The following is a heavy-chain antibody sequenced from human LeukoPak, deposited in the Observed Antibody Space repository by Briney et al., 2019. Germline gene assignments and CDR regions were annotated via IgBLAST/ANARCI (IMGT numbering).Heavy chain of an antibody. Sequence: ASVKVSCKASGYTFSSYGITWVRQAPGQGLEWTGQISAYNGNTNYAQKFQGRLTMTTDTSTSTAYMDLRSLRSDDTAVYYCARDSADCSGGSCFSAEYFQYWGQGTLVTVSS. D-gene: IGHD2-15*01. J-gene: IGHJ1*01. CDR1: GYTFSSYG. CDR3: ARDSADCSGGSCFSAEYFQY. CDR2: ISAYNGNT. V-gene: IGHV1-18*01.